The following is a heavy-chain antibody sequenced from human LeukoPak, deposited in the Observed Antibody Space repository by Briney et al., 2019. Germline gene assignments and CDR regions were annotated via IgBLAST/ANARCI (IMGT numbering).Heavy chain of an antibody. Sequence: SVKVSCKASGGTFSSYAISWVRQAPGQGLEWMGGTIPIFGTANYAQKFQGRVTITADESTSTAYMELSSLRSEDTAVYYCARRPSIAARPWFDPWGQGTLVTVSS. J-gene: IGHJ5*02. CDR1: GGTFSSYA. CDR3: ARRPSIAARPWFDP. V-gene: IGHV1-69*13. CDR2: TIPIFGTA. D-gene: IGHD6-6*01.